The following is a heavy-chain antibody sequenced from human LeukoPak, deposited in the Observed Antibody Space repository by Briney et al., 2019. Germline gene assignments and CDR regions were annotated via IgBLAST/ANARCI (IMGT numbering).Heavy chain of an antibody. D-gene: IGHD2-21*01. V-gene: IGHV1-46*01. CDR1: GYTFSSYY. Sequence: ASVKVSCKASGYTFSSYYMHWVRQAPGQGLEWMGIINPSGGSTTYAQKLQGRVTMTRDTSTGTVYMELSSLRSEDAAVYFCARSTRVIPEDYWGQGTLVTVSS. J-gene: IGHJ4*02. CDR3: ARSTRVIPEDY. CDR2: INPSGGST.